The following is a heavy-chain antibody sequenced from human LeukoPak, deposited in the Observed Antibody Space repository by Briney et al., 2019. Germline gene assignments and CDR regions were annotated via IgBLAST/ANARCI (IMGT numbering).Heavy chain of an antibody. V-gene: IGHV3-30*18. J-gene: IGHJ4*02. D-gene: IGHD6-13*01. CDR1: GFXFSSHA. CDR3: AKDRSSSWTIDY. CDR2: ITSDGGYQ. Sequence: PGGSLRLSCAASGFXFSSHAMHWVRQAPGKGPEWVAVITSDGGYQYCADSVKGRFTISRDDSKNTLYLHMNSLRAEDTAVYYCAKDRSSSWTIDYWGQGTLVTVSS.